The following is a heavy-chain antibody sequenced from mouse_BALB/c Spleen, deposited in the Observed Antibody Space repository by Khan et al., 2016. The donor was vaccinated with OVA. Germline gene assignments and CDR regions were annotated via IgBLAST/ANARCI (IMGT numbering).Heavy chain of an antibody. CDR2: IDPPNDDS. D-gene: IGHD2-1*01. Sequence: VQLKQSGAELVKPGASVNLSCSASGFNIKDTYIHWVKQRPEQGLEWIGRIDPPNDDSKYGPKFQDKATLTADTSSNTAYLQLTSLTSEDTAVYYCATLYGNLFAYWGQGTLVSVSA. CDR1: GFNIKDTY. CDR3: ATLYGNLFAY. J-gene: IGHJ3*01. V-gene: IGHV14-3*02.